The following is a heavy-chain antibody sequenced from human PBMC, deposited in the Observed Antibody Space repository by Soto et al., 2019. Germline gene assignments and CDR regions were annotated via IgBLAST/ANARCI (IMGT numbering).Heavy chain of an antibody. J-gene: IGHJ6*02. CDR2: INNRGST. Sequence: QVPLQQWGAGLLKPSETLSLTCAVYGGFCNDYYWSWIRQPPVKGVGWIGEINNRGSTNYNPSLKSRVTMSVDTSKNQFSLRLSSVAAADTAVYYCAGGRDTIFGVVSYFYYGMDAWGHGTTVSVSS. D-gene: IGHD3-3*01. V-gene: IGHV4-34*01. CDR1: GGFCNDYY. CDR3: AGGRDTIFGVVSYFYYGMDA.